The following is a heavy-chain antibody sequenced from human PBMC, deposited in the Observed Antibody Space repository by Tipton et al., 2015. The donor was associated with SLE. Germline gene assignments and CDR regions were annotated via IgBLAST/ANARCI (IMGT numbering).Heavy chain of an antibody. V-gene: IGHV4-59*08. J-gene: IGHJ3*02. CDR2: IYYSGST. CDR1: GGSISGYY. CDR3: ARHIVGARAFDI. D-gene: IGHD1-26*01. Sequence: TLSLTCTVSGGSISGYYWSWIRQPPGKGLEWIGYIYYSGSTNYNPSLKSRVTISVDTSKNQFSLKLSSVTAADTAVYYCARHIVGARAFDIWGQGTMVTVSS.